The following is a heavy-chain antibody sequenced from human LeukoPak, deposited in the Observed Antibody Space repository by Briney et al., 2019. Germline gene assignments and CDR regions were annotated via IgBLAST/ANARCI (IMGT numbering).Heavy chain of an antibody. V-gene: IGHV4-38-2*02. J-gene: IGHJ4*02. CDR3: ARDLQKELAVLFDY. CDR1: GYSISSGYY. Sequence: PSETLSLTCTVSGYSISSGYYWGWIRQPPGKGLEWIGSIYHSGSTYYNPSLKSRVTISVDTSKNQFSLKLSFVIAADTAVYYCARDLQKELAVLFDYWGQGTLVTVSS. D-gene: IGHD6-19*01. CDR2: IYHSGST.